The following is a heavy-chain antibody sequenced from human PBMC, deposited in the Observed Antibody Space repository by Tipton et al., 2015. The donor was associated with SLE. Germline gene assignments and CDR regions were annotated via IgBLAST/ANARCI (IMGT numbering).Heavy chain of an antibody. CDR3: TRGVFRFLEWLLSASFQH. D-gene: IGHD3-3*01. Sequence: SLRLSCAASGFTFSSYAMHWVRQAPGKGLEWVAIISYDGSNKFYADSVKGRFTISRDNSKNTLYLQMNSLRAEDTAVYYCTRGVFRFLEWLLSASFQHWGQGTLVTVSS. V-gene: IGHV3-30*04. CDR2: ISYDGSNK. CDR1: GFTFSSYA. J-gene: IGHJ1*01.